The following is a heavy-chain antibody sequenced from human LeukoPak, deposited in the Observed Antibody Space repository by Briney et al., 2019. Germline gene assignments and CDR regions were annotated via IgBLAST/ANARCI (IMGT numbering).Heavy chain of an antibody. CDR2: IYYSGST. Sequence: SETLSLTCTVSGGSISSSSYYWGWIRQPPGKGLEWIGSIYYSGSTYYNPSLKSRVTISVDTSKNQFSLNLTSVTAADTAMYYCVITVKVSAFDIWGRGTMVTVSS. CDR3: VITVKVSAFDI. J-gene: IGHJ3*02. D-gene: IGHD3-16*01. CDR1: GGSISSSSYY. V-gene: IGHV4-39*07.